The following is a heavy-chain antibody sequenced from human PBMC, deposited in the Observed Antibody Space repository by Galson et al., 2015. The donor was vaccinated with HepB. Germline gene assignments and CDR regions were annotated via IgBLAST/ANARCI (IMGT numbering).Heavy chain of an antibody. Sequence: SLRLSCAASGFTFDDYAMHWVRQAPGKGLEWVSGISWNSGSIGYADSMKGRFTISRDNAKNSLYLQMNSLRAEDTALYYCAKDISDPTIIAPDYYFDYWGQGTLVTVSS. J-gene: IGHJ4*02. CDR1: GFTFDDYA. V-gene: IGHV3-9*01. D-gene: IGHD3-16*02. CDR2: ISWNSGSI. CDR3: AKDISDPTIIAPDYYFDY.